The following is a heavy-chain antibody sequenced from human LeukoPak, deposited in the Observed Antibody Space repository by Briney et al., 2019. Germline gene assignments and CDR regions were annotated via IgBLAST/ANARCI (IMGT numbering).Heavy chain of an antibody. D-gene: IGHD5-18*01. CDR2: INHSGRT. V-gene: IGHV4-34*01. Sequence: PSETLSLTCAVYGGSFSGYYWSWIRQPPGKGLEWIGEINHSGRTNYTPSLKSRVTISVDTSKNQFSLRLSSVTAADTAVYYCARGPVQLWSGFDPWGQGTLVTVS. CDR3: ARGPVQLWSGFDP. J-gene: IGHJ5*02. CDR1: GGSFSGYY.